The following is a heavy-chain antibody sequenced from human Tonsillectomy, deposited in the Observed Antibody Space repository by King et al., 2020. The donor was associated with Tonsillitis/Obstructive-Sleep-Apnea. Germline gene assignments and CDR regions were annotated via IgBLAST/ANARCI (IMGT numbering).Heavy chain of an antibody. Sequence: VQLVESGGGVVQPGRSLRLSCAASGFTFSSYAIHWVRQAPGKGLEWVAVISYDGSKKYYADSVKGRFTISRDNSKNTLYLQMNSLRVEDTAVFYCAIGGDSTLDNWFAPGGQGTLVSVSS. CDR3: AIGGDSTLDNWFAP. CDR2: ISYDGSKK. J-gene: IGHJ5*02. V-gene: IGHV3-30*04. CDR1: GFTFSSYA. D-gene: IGHD2-21*02.